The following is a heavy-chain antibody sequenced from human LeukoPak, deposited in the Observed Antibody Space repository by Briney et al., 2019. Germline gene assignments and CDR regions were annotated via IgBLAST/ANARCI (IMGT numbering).Heavy chain of an antibody. J-gene: IGHJ4*02. CDR2: ISGSGAST. CDR1: GFTFSSYA. CDR3: AKSRGYSYRALDY. V-gene: IGHV3-23*01. D-gene: IGHD5-18*01. Sequence: PGGSLRLSCAASGFTFSSYAMSWVRQAPGKGLERVSGISGSGASTYYADSVKGRFTISRDNSKNTLYVQMNSLRAEDTAVYYCAKSRGYSYRALDYWGQGTLVTVSS.